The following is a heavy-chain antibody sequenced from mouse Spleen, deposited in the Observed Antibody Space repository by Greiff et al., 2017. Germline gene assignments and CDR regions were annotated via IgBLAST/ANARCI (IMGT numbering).Heavy chain of an antibody. CDR2: IYPGDGDT. CDR1: GYAFSSSW. CDR3: ARDDGYVFAY. Sequence: QVQLQQSGPELVKPGASVKISCKASGYAFSSSWMNWVKQRPGKGLEWIGRIYPGDGDTNYNGKFKGKATLTADKSSSTAYMQLSSLTSEDSAVYFCARDDGYVFAYWGQGTLVTVSA. V-gene: IGHV1-82*01. D-gene: IGHD2-3*01. J-gene: IGHJ3*01.